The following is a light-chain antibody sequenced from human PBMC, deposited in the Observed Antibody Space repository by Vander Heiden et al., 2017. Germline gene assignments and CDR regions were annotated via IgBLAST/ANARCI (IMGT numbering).Light chain of an antibody. J-gene: IGLJ1*01. CDR3: QVWDRSSDHYY. CDR2: DDR. CDR1: RIGLKS. V-gene: IGLV3-21*01. Sequence: VSVATGETATIPCGGNRIGLKSVHWYHHRPGHAPVLVISDDRTLPSGIPERFSSSNSWNTATLTISGVEARDESDYYCQVWDRSSDHYYFGTGTKVIVL.